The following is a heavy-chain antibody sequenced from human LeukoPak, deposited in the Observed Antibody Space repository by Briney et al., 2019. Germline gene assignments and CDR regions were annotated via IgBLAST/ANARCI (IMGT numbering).Heavy chain of an antibody. CDR3: ARKVGATRGVDY. J-gene: IGHJ4*02. Sequence: KSGESLKISCKGSGYSFTSYWIGWVRQMPGKGLEWMGINYHGDSDTRHSPSFQGQVTISADNSISTAYLQWSSLKAADTAMYYCARKVGATRGVDYWGQGTLVTVSS. CDR2: NYHGDSDT. CDR1: GYSFTSYW. V-gene: IGHV5-51*01. D-gene: IGHD1-26*01.